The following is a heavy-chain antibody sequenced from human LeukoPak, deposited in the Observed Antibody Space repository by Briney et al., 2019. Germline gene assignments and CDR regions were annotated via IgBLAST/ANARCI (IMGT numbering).Heavy chain of an antibody. CDR1: GSSISSGSYY. J-gene: IGHJ2*01. V-gene: IGHV4-61*02. CDR2: ISTSGRT. Sequence: SQTLSLTCTVSGSSISSGSYYWSWIQQPAGKGLEWIGRISTSGRTNFNPSLKSRVTISIDTSKNQFSLKLSSVTAADTAVYYCARDVGGYRYGYRPTELYWYFDLWGRGTLVTVSS. D-gene: IGHD5-18*01. CDR3: ARDVGGYRYGYRPTELYWYFDL.